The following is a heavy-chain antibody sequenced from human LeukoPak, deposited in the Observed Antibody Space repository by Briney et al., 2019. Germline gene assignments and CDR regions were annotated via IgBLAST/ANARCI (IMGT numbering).Heavy chain of an antibody. V-gene: IGHV3-30*01. CDR1: GFTFSSYA. CDR3: AREAYDFWSGYSPTYYYYMDV. CDR2: ISYDGSNK. D-gene: IGHD3-3*01. J-gene: IGHJ6*03. Sequence: GGSLRPSCAASGFTFSSYAMHWVRQAPGKGLEWVAVISYDGSNKYYADSVKGRFTISRDNSKNTLYLQMNSLRAEDTAVYYCAREAYDFWSGYSPTYYYYMDVWGQGTLVTVSS.